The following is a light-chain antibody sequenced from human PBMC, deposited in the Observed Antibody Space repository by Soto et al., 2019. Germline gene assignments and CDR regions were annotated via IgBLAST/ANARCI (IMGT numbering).Light chain of an antibody. V-gene: IGKV1-16*02. CDR1: QHINNF. CDR3: QQYQSYQIT. J-gene: IGKJ4*01. CDR2: SIS. Sequence: DIQMTQSPSSLSASVGDRVTITCRASQHINNFLAWFQQKPGKAPKSLIYSISSLQSGVPSNFSCSGSGTEFILTISSLQPEDYANYYCQQYQSYQITFGGGTKVEIK.